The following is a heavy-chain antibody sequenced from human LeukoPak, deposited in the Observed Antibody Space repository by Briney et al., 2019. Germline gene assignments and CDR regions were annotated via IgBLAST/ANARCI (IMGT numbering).Heavy chain of an antibody. D-gene: IGHD5-18*01. Sequence: LGGSLRLSCAASGFTVSSNYMSWVRQAPGKGLEWVSVIYSGGSTYYADSVKGRFTISRHNSKNTLYLQMNSLRAEDTAVYYCATVPYSYGLYYFDYWGQGTLVTVSS. CDR3: ATVPYSYGLYYFDY. CDR1: GFTVSSNY. V-gene: IGHV3-53*04. CDR2: IYSGGST. J-gene: IGHJ4*02.